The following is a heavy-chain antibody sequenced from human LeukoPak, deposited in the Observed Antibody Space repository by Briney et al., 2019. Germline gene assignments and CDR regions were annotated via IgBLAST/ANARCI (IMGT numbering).Heavy chain of an antibody. CDR3: AKDRSRVTGYDKFDY. J-gene: IGHJ4*02. D-gene: IGHD5-12*01. V-gene: IGHV3-23*01. Sequence: GGSLRLSCAASGFTFSSYAMSWVRQAPGKGLEWVSAISGSGGSTYYADSVKGRFTISRDNSKNTLYLQMNSLRAEDTAVYYCAKDRSRVTGYDKFDYWGQGTLVTVSS. CDR1: GFTFSSYA. CDR2: ISGSGGST.